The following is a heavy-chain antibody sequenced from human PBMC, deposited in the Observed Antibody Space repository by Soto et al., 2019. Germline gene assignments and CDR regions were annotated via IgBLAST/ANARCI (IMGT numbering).Heavy chain of an antibody. Sequence: QVQLVESGGGVVQPGRSLRLSCAASGFTFSSYGMHWVRQAPGKGLEWVAVIWYDGSNKYYADSVKGRFTISRDNSKNTLYLQMNSLRAEDTAVYYCARVLRVYGSPPGYWGQGTLVTVSS. D-gene: IGHD1-26*01. J-gene: IGHJ4*02. CDR3: ARVLRVYGSPPGY. V-gene: IGHV3-33*01. CDR2: IWYDGSNK. CDR1: GFTFSSYG.